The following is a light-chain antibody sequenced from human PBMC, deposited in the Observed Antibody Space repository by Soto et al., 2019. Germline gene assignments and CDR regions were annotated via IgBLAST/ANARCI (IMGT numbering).Light chain of an antibody. J-gene: IGKJ2*01. CDR3: QQNDCTPYT. CDR2: DAS. V-gene: IGKV1-39*01. Sequence: DIQMTQSPSSLSASVGDRVTITCRASQTISTYLNWYQQKPGKAPRLLIYDASSLLSGVPSRFSGSGSGTDFTLTIASLQPEYFSTYFCQQNDCTPYTFGQGTKVEI. CDR1: QTISTY.